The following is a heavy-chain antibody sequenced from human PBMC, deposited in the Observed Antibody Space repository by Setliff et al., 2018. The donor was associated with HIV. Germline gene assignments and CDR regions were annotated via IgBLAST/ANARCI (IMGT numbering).Heavy chain of an antibody. D-gene: IGHD5-18*01. CDR3: ARAVKYSYGYVHDAFDI. V-gene: IGHV4-39*01. CDR1: GGSISSSSYY. Sequence: SETLSLTCTVSGGSISSSSYYWGWIRQPPGKGLEWIGSIYYSGSTYYNPSLKSRVTISVDTSKNQFSLKLSSVTAADTAVYYCARAVKYSYGYVHDAFDIWGQGTMVTVSS. J-gene: IGHJ3*02. CDR2: IYYSGST.